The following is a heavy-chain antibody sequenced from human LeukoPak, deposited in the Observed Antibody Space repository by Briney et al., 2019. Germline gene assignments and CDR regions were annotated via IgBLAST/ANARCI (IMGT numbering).Heavy chain of an antibody. CDR1: GGSISSSSYY. CDR3: AIGGSSGYSLLYYFDY. J-gene: IGHJ4*02. V-gene: IGHV4-39*01. D-gene: IGHD3-22*01. CDR2: IYYSGST. Sequence: SETLSLTCTVSGGSISSSSYYWGWIRQPPGKGLEWIGSIYYSGSTYYNPSLKSRVTISVDTSKNQFSLKLSSVTAADTAVSYCAIGGSSGYSLLYYFDYWGQGPLVTVSS.